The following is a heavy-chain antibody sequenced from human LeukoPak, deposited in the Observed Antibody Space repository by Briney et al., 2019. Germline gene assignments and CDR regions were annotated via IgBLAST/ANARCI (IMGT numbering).Heavy chain of an antibody. Sequence: ASVKVSCKASGYTFTSYYMHWVRQAPGQGLEWMGIINPSGGSTSYAQKFQGRVTMTRDTSISTAYMELSRLRSDDTAVYYCARAPTDYYYMDVWGKGTTVTISS. CDR3: ARAPTDYYYMDV. CDR1: GYTFTSYY. D-gene: IGHD1-1*01. J-gene: IGHJ6*03. CDR2: INPSGGST. V-gene: IGHV1-46*01.